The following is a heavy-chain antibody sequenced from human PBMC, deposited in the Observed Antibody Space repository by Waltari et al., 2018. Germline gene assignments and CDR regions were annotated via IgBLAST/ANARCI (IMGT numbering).Heavy chain of an antibody. J-gene: IGHJ6*02. CDR1: RFSLTTYG. CDR3: ATRDILGGSQNYYYYGMDV. CDR2: ISSDGSYE. D-gene: IGHD1-26*01. V-gene: IGHV3-30*03. Sequence: QVQLVESGGGVVQPGRSLRLSCAASRFSLTTYGMHWVRRAPGKGLEWVAVISSDGSYEYYPDAVKGRFTISRDNSKTTVFLQMNSLRDEDTTVYYCATRDILGGSQNYYYYGMDVWGQGTRVTVSS.